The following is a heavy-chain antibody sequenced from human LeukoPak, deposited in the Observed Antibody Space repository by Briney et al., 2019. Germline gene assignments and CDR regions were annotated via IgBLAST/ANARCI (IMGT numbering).Heavy chain of an antibody. J-gene: IGHJ6*02. CDR1: GGSISSYY. Sequence: SETLSLTCTVSGGSISSYYWSWIRQPAGKGLEWIGRIYTSGSTNYNPSLKSRVTMSVDTSKNQFSLKLSSVTAAGTAVYYCARGPDSSWLYYGMDVWGQGTTVTVSS. CDR2: IYTSGST. CDR3: ARGPDSSWLYYGMDV. D-gene: IGHD6-13*01. V-gene: IGHV4-4*07.